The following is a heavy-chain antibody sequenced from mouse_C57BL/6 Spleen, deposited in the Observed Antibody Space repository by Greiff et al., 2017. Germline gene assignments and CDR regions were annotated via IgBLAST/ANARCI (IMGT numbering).Heavy chain of an antibody. V-gene: IGHV1-39*01. CDR1: GYSFTDYN. CDR2: INPNYGTT. Sequence: VQLQQSGPELVKPGASVKISCKASGYSFTDYNMNWVKPSNGKSLEWIGVINPNYGTTSYNQKFKGKATLTVDQSSSTAYMQLNSLTSEDSTVYYCAIGSFHPAQATYYAMDYWGQGASVTGSS. CDR3: AIGSFHPAQATYYAMDY. D-gene: IGHD3-2*02. J-gene: IGHJ4*01.